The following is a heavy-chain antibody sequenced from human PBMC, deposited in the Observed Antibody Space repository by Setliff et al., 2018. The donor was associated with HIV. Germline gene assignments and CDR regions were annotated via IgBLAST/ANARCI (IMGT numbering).Heavy chain of an antibody. J-gene: IGHJ4*01. D-gene: IGHD3-10*01. CDR2: IDPVNGET. Sequence: ASVKVSCKASGGTFSSYSITRVRQAPGQGLEWMGRIDPVNGETTYAENFQGRVAITADTSTDTAYLKLSSLKSDDTAVYYCATSRVVRRVPLPFDYWGQGTLVT. V-gene: IGHV1-69-2*01. CDR1: GGTFSSYS. CDR3: ATSRVVRRVPLPFDY.